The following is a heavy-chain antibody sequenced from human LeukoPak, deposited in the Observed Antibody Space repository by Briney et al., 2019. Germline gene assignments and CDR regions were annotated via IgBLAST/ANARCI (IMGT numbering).Heavy chain of an antibody. CDR2: IYYRGST. D-gene: IGHD3-10*02. CDR3: ARDIYSGSFDY. Sequence: SETLSLTCAVYGGSFSGYYWSWIRQTPGKGLEWIGSIYYRGSTYYNPSLKSRVTISVDTSKNQFSLKVSSVTAADTAVYYCARDIYSGSFDYWGQGTLVTVSS. CDR1: GGSFSGYY. J-gene: IGHJ4*02. V-gene: IGHV4-34*01.